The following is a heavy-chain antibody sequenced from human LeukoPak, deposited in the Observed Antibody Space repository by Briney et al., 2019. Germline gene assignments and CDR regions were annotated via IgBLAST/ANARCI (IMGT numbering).Heavy chain of an antibody. D-gene: IGHD6-13*01. V-gene: IGHV3-30*18. J-gene: IGHJ4*02. CDR3: AKDAEHSSGWYPGN. Sequence: GRSLRLSCAAAGFSFSTYGMGWVRQAPGKGLEWVAVILFDGNNKYYADSVRGRFTISRDNSKNTLYLQMNSLRDEDTAVYYCAKDAEHSSGWYPGNWGQGTLVIVSS. CDR2: ILFDGNNK. CDR1: GFSFSTYG.